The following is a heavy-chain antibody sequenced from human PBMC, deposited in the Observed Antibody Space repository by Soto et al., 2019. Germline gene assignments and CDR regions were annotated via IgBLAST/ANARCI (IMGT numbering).Heavy chain of an antibody. V-gene: IGHV4-59*01. D-gene: IGHD3-3*01. CDR2: IYYSGST. CDR3: ARRKLNTIYYYGMDV. J-gene: IGHJ6*02. Sequence: PSETLSLTCTVSGGSISSYYWTWIRQPPGKGLEWIGYIYYSGSTYYNPSLKSRVTISVDTSKNQFSLRLNSVTAADTAVYYCARRKLNTIYYYGMDVWGQGTTVTVSS. CDR1: GGSISSYY.